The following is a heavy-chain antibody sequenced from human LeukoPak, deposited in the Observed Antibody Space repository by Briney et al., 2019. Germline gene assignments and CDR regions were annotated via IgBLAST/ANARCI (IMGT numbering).Heavy chain of an antibody. J-gene: IGHJ3*02. CDR2: ISSSSSTI. V-gene: IGHV3-11*04. D-gene: IGHD3-22*01. Sequence: GGSLRLSCAASGFTFSDYYMSWIRQAPGKGLEWVSYISSSSSTIYYTDSVKGRFGSYRDNAKNSMYLQMNSMRAEDTAGYCCARPSITMIVGGAFDIWGEGRMVAVSS. CDR3: ARPSITMIVGGAFDI. CDR1: GFTFSDYY.